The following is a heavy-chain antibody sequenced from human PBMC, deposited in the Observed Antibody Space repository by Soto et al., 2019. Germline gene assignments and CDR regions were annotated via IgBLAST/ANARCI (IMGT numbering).Heavy chain of an antibody. CDR3: ASARFDY. Sequence: SETLSLTCAVYGGSFSANYWTWIRQPPGKGLEWIGEINHRGSTNYGPSLKNRVTISVDTSNNHFSLKLTSVTAADTVVYYCASARFDYWGRGILVTVSS. CDR2: INHRGST. CDR1: GGSFSANY. V-gene: IGHV4-34*01. J-gene: IGHJ4*02.